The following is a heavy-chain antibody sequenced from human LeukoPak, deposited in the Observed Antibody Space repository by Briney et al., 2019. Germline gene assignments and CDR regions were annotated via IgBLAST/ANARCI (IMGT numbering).Heavy chain of an antibody. CDR3: ARGSPVVVAATSWFDP. J-gene: IGHJ5*02. D-gene: IGHD2-15*01. CDR2: ISSSSSYI. Sequence: PGGSLRLTCAASGFTFSSYEMNWVRQAPGKGLEWVSSISSSSSYIYYADSVKGRFTISRDNAKNSLYLQMNSLRAEDTAVYYCARGSPVVVAATSWFDPWGQGTLVTVSS. V-gene: IGHV3-21*01. CDR1: GFTFSSYE.